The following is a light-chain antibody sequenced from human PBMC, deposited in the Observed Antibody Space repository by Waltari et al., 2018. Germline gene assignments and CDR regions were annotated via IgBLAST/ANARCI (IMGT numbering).Light chain of an antibody. Sequence: QAVVTQEPSLTVSPGGTVTLTCGSSTGAVTSGHYPYWFQQKPGQAPRTLIYGTDNKQPWTPARFSGSLLGGKAALTLSGALPEDEAEYYCLLSYSDARAGVFGGGTKLTVL. CDR1: TGAVTSGHY. V-gene: IGLV7-46*01. CDR3: LLSYSDARAGV. J-gene: IGLJ3*02. CDR2: GTD.